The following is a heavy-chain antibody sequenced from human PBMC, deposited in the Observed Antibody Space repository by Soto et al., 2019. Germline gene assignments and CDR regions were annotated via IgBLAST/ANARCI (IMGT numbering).Heavy chain of an antibody. V-gene: IGHV4-4*02. D-gene: IGHD3-3*01. Sequence: QVQLQESGPGLVKPSGTLSLTCAVSGGSINRNSWWSWVRQPPGKGLEGIGEIHDSGSTNHNPSLKTRVTLSIDKSNNQFTLKMTSVTAADTATYYCTKNGFWSLDFWGRGTLVIVSS. CDR2: IHDSGST. CDR3: TKNGFWSLDF. J-gene: IGHJ4*02. CDR1: GGSINRNSW.